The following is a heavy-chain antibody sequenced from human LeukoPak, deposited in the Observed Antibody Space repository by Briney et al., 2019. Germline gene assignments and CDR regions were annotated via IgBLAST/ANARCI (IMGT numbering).Heavy chain of an antibody. CDR2: ISGSGGST. CDR3: AKEPVPAATPNFDY. D-gene: IGHD2-2*01. Sequence: GGSLRLSCTATGFTFSNYYMNWVRQAPGKGLEWVSAISGSGGSTYYADSVKGRFTISRDNSKNTLYLQMNSLRAEDTAVYYCAKEPVPAATPNFDYWGQGTLVTVSS. V-gene: IGHV3-23*01. CDR1: GFTFSNYY. J-gene: IGHJ4*02.